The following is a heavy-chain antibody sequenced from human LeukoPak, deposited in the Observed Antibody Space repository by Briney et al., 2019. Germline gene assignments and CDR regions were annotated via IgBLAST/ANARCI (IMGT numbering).Heavy chain of an antibody. V-gene: IGHV3-48*02. CDR2: ISSSSSTI. J-gene: IGHJ6*02. CDR3: ARDASNLYYYYYGMDV. Sequence: GGFLRLSCAASGFTFSSYSMNWVRQAPGKGLEWVSYISSSSSTIYCADSVKGRFTISRDNVKNSLYLQMNSLRDEDTAVYYCARDASNLYYYYYGMDVWGQGTTVTVSS. CDR1: GFTFSSYS.